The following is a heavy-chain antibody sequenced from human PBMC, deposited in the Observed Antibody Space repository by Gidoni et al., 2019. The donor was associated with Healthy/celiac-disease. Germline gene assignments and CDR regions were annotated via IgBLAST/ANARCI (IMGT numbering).Heavy chain of an antibody. D-gene: IGHD3-9*01. J-gene: IGHJ5*02. Sequence: EVQLVESGGGLVQPGRSLRLSCAASGFTFDDYAMHWVRQAPGKGLEWVSGISWNSGSIGYADSVKGRFTISRDNAKNSLYLQMNSLRAEDTALYYCAKDEFDDRTPERWFDPWGQGTLVTVSS. CDR2: ISWNSGSI. CDR3: AKDEFDDRTPERWFDP. CDR1: GFTFDDYA. V-gene: IGHV3-9*01.